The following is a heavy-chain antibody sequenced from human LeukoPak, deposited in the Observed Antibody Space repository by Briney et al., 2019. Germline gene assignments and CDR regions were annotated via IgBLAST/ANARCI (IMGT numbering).Heavy chain of an antibody. V-gene: IGHV4-39*01. Sequence: SETPSPTCSISGDSITTNSYWWGWIRQSPGKGLEWIGSIYSSGNSYYNPSLKTRATISPDTSKNQYSLRLTSVTAADTAVYYCARRGIWDLQIGKWFDPWGQGSLVTVSS. CDR1: GDSITTNSYW. D-gene: IGHD3-16*01. CDR3: ARRGIWDLQIGKWFDP. J-gene: IGHJ5*02. CDR2: IYSSGNS.